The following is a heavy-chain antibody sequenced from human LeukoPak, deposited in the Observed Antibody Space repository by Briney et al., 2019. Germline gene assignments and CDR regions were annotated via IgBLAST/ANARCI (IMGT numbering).Heavy chain of an antibody. CDR3: ARDRCSSTSCSYGMDV. D-gene: IGHD2-2*01. J-gene: IGHJ6*02. V-gene: IGHV3-11*01. CDR2: ISSSGSTI. Sequence: GGSLRLSCAASGFTFSDYYMSWIRQAPGKGLEWVSYISSSGSTIYYADSVKGRFTISRDNAKNSLYLQMNSLSAEDTAVYYCARDRCSSTSCSYGMDVWGQGTTVTVSS. CDR1: GFTFSDYY.